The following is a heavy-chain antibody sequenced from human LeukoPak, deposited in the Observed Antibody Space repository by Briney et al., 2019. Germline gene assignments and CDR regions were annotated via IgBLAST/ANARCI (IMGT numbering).Heavy chain of an antibody. CDR1: GFTFNTYA. J-gene: IGHJ4*02. CDR2: ISGNGGST. Sequence: GGSLRLSCAASGFTFNTYAMSWVRQAPGKGLEWVSDISGNGGSTYYADSVKGRFTISRDNAKNSLYLQMNSLRAEDTAVYYCARDALRRDGYIGDRWGQGTLVTVSS. CDR3: ARDALRRDGYIGDR. D-gene: IGHD5-24*01. V-gene: IGHV3-23*01.